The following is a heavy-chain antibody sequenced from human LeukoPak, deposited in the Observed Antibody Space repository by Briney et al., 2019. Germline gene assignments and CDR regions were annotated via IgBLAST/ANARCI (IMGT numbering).Heavy chain of an antibody. CDR1: GGTFSSYA. CDR3: ARGVLRFLEWLLY. CDR2: IIPIFGTA. Sequence: SVKVSCKASGGTFSSYAISGVRQAPGQGLECMGDIIPIFGTANYTQKFQGRVTITAEESTSTAYIELSSLRSEDTAVYYWARGVLRFLEWLLYWGQGTLVTVSS. J-gene: IGHJ4*02. D-gene: IGHD3-3*01. V-gene: IGHV1-69*13.